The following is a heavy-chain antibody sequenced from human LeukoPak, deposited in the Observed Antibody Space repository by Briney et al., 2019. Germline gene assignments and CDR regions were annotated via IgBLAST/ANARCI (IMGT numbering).Heavy chain of an antibody. D-gene: IGHD1-1*01. CDR2: ISSGSTYI. V-gene: IGHV3-21*06. Sequence: GGSLRLSCAASGFTFSSYIMNWVRQAPGKGLEWVSSISSGSTYIYYADSMKGRFTISRDNAKNSLYLQMNSLRAEDTAVYYCARDLNDGSSNWFDPWGQGTLVTASS. J-gene: IGHJ5*02. CDR3: ARDLNDGSSNWFDP. CDR1: GFTFSSYI.